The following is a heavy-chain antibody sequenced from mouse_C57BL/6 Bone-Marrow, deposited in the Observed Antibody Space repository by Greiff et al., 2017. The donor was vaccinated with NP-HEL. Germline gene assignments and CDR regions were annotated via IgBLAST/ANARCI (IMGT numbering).Heavy chain of an antibody. V-gene: IGHV1-5*01. CDR3: TRSYHSNIYYFDY. CDR1: GYTFTSYW. J-gene: IGHJ2*01. CDR2: IYPGNSDT. D-gene: IGHD2-5*01. Sequence: DVKLQESGTVLARPGASVKMSCKTSGYTFTSYWMHWVKQRPGQGLEWIGAIYPGNSDTRYNQKFKGKAKLTAVTSASTAYMELSSLTHEDSAVYYCTRSYHSNIYYFDYWGQGTTLTVSS.